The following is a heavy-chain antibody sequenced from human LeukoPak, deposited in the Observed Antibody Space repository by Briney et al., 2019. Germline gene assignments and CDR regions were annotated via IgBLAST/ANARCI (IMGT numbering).Heavy chain of an antibody. CDR1: GFTFSSYA. CDR2: ISGSGAGT. V-gene: IGHV3-23*01. J-gene: IGHJ6*02. CDR3: ARMLWSTFDGMDV. Sequence: GGSLRLSCAATGFTFSSYAMSWVRQAPGKGLEWVSAISGSGAGTYYVDSVKGRFTISRDNSKNTLYPQMNSLRAEDTAVYYCARMLWSTFDGMDVWGQGTTVTVSS. D-gene: IGHD5-18*01.